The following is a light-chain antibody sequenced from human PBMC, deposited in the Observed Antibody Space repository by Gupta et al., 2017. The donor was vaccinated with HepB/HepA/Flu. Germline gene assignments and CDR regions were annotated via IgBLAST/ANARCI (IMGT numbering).Light chain of an antibody. CDR2: GAS. CDR3: QQSYSSLLT. Sequence: DIQMTQSPSSLSASVGDRVTITCRASQRVSTYLNWYQQKPGKVPKLLIFGASTLQGGVPSRFSGSGSGTDFTLTISRLQPEEFATYYCQQSYSSLLTFGGGTKVEV. CDR1: QRVSTY. V-gene: IGKV1-39*01. J-gene: IGKJ4*01.